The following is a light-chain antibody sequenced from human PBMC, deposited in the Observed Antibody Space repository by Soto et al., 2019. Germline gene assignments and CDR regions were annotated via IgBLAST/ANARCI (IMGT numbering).Light chain of an antibody. CDR2: GAS. CDR3: QQRSNWPLIT. Sequence: EIVFTHSPCILCLSHQYRATLSCRALQSVSNNYLAWYQQKPGQAPRLLIYGASTRATGIPARFSGSGSGTEFTLTISSLEPEDFAVYYCQQRSNWPLITFGQGTRLEI. J-gene: IGKJ5*01. CDR1: QSVSNNY. V-gene: IGKV3D-20*02.